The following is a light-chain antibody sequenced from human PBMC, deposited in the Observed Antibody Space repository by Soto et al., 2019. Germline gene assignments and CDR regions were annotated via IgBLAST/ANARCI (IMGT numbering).Light chain of an antibody. V-gene: IGLV1-40*01. CDR3: QSYDTSLSGFYV. Sequence: QSVLTQPPSVSVAPGQRVSISCTGSSSNIGAGYNVHWYQQLPGTAPKVLIYANNNRPSGVPDRFSASKSGTSASLAITGLQAEDEADYYCQSYDTSLSGFYVFGTGTKVTVL. CDR2: ANN. CDR1: SSNIGAGYN. J-gene: IGLJ1*01.